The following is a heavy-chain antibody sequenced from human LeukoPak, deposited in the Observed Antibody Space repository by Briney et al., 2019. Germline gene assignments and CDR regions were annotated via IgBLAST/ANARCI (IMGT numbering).Heavy chain of an antibody. CDR2: ISSSSSTI. J-gene: IGHJ4*02. CDR1: GFTFSSYS. Sequence: GGSLRLSCAASGFTFSSYSMNWVRQAPGKGLEWVSYISSSSSTIYHADSVKGRFTISRDNAKNSLYLQMNSLRDEDTAVYYCARGAENYYDSSGYCVYWGQGTLVTVSS. V-gene: IGHV3-48*02. CDR3: ARGAENYYDSSGYCVY. D-gene: IGHD3-22*01.